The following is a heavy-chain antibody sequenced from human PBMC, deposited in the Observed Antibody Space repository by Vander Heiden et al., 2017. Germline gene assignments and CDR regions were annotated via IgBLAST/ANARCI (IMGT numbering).Heavy chain of an antibody. Sequence: EVQLVESGGGLVKPGGSLRLSCAASGFTFSSYSMNWVRQAPGKGLEWVSSISSSSSYISYADSVKGRFTISRDNAKNSLYLQMNSLRAEDTAVYYCARDRDPYSSGWYGWFDPWGQGTLVTVSS. CDR2: ISSSSSYI. V-gene: IGHV3-21*01. CDR3: ARDRDPYSSGWYGWFDP. J-gene: IGHJ5*02. CDR1: GFTFSSYS. D-gene: IGHD6-19*01.